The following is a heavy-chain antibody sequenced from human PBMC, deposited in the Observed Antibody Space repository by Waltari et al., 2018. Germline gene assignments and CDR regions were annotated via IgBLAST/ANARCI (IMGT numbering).Heavy chain of an antibody. CDR2: IYSDGRT. CDR1: GFPVSSHY. Sequence: EVQLVESGGGLVQPGGSLRLSCEASGFPVSSHYMSWVRQAPGKGLEWVSLIYSDGRTYYADSVKGRFTISRDNYKNTVYLQMSRLRVEDTAVYYCAKDAGPVAAEGDYWGQGTLVTVSS. D-gene: IGHD6-19*01. V-gene: IGHV3-66*01. J-gene: IGHJ4*02. CDR3: AKDAGPVAAEGDY.